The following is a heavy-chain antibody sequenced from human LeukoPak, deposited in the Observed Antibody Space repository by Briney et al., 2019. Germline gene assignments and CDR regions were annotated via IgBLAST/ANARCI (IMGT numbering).Heavy chain of an antibody. J-gene: IGHJ5*02. Sequence: ASVKVSCKASGYTFTSYGTSWVRQAPGQGLEWMGWISAYNGNTNYAQKLQGRVTMTTDTSTSTAYMELRSLRSDDTAVYYCARDLAAKIDNWFDPWGQGTLVTVSS. D-gene: IGHD2-15*01. CDR2: ISAYNGNT. CDR1: GYTFTSYG. CDR3: ARDLAAKIDNWFDP. V-gene: IGHV1-18*01.